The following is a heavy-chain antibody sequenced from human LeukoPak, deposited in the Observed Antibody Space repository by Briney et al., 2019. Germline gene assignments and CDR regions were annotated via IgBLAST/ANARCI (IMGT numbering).Heavy chain of an antibody. CDR2: IWYDGSNK. V-gene: IGHV3-33*01. CDR3: ARGVAGTWYFDL. CDR1: GFTFSSYG. Sequence: TGGSLRLSCAASGFTFSSYGMHWVRQAPGKGLEWVAVIWYDGSNKYYADSVKGRFTISRDNSKNTLYLQTNSLRAEDTAVYYCARGVAGTWYFDLWGRGTLVTVSS. J-gene: IGHJ2*01. D-gene: IGHD6-19*01.